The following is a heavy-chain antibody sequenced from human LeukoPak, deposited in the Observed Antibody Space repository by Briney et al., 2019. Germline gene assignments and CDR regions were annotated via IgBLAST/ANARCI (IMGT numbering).Heavy chain of an antibody. CDR1: GGSISSGGYY. D-gene: IGHD6-19*01. CDR2: IYYSGST. J-gene: IGHJ5*02. V-gene: IGHV4-31*03. CDR3: ARDHLSSGWYNWFDP. Sequence: SETLSLICTVSGGSISSGGYYWSWIRQHPGKGLEWIGYIYYSGSTYYNPSLKSRVTISVGTSRNQFSLKLSSVTAADTAVYYCARDHLSSGWYNWFDPWGQGTLVTVSS.